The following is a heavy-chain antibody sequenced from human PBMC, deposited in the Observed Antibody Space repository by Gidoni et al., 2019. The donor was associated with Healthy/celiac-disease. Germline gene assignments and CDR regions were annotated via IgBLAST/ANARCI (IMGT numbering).Heavy chain of an antibody. CDR3: ARRAITIFGVGDPYYFDY. V-gene: IGHV4-39*01. J-gene: IGHJ4*02. CDR2: IYYSGST. D-gene: IGHD3-3*01. Sequence: QLQLQESGPGLVKPSETLSLTCTVSGGSISSSSYYWGWIRQPPGKGLEWIGSIYYSGSTYYNPSLKSRVTISVDTSKNQFSLKLSSVTAADTAVYYCARRAITIFGVGDPYYFDYWGQGTLVTVSS. CDR1: GGSISSSSYY.